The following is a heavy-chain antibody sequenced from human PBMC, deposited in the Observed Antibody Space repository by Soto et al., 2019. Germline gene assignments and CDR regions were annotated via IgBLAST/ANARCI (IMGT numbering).Heavy chain of an antibody. CDR1: GYTFTSYG. Sequence: ASVKVSCKASGYTFTSYGISWVRQAPGQGLEWMGWISAYNGNTNYAQKLQGRVTMTTDTSTSTAYMELRSLRSDDTAVYYCARVYYDFWSAYYGPSYFDYWGQGTLVTVSS. V-gene: IGHV1-18*01. CDR3: ARVYYDFWSAYYGPSYFDY. D-gene: IGHD3-3*01. CDR2: ISAYNGNT. J-gene: IGHJ4*02.